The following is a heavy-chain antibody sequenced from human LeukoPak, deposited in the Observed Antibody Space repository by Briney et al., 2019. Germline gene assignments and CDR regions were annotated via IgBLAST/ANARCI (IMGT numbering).Heavy chain of an antibody. CDR1: GFTFSDYY. CDR2: ISSSGSTI. V-gene: IGHV3-11*01. J-gene: IGHJ6*02. CDR3: ARGLSDSSGYYLSYYYYYGMDV. Sequence: GGSLRLSCAASGFTFSDYYMSWIRQAPGKGLEWVSYISSSGSTIYYADSVKGRFTISRDNAKNSLYLQMNSPRAEDTAVYYCARGLSDSSGYYLSYYYYYGMDVWGQGTTVTVSS. D-gene: IGHD3-22*01.